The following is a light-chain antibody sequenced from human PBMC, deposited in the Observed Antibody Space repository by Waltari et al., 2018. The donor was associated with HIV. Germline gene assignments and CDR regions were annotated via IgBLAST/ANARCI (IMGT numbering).Light chain of an antibody. CDR1: RSNTGDNF. CDR2: RND. V-gene: IGLV1-47*01. CDR3: AAWDDRLLWV. J-gene: IGLJ3*02. Sequence: QSVLTQPPPASGTAGQRVTISCSGSRSNTGDNFVYWFQQLPGTAPKLLIYRNDQRPSGVPDRFSGSKSGTAASLASSGLRSEDEAEYYCAAWDDRLLWVFGGGTILTVL.